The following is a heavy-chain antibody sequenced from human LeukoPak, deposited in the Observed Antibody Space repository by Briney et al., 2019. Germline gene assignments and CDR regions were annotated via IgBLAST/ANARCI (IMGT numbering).Heavy chain of an antibody. CDR2: IKQDGTQK. D-gene: IGHD2-21*02. CDR1: GFTFSNYW. J-gene: IGHJ3*02. CDR3: ARDCGSDCSQAFDI. Sequence: PGGSLRLSCAASGFTFSNYWMSWARPAPGKGLEGVADIKQDGTQKYYVDTVEGRLTISRDNAKNSLYLQMNSLRVEDTAVYYCARDCGSDCSQAFDIWGQGTMVTVSS. V-gene: IGHV3-7*05.